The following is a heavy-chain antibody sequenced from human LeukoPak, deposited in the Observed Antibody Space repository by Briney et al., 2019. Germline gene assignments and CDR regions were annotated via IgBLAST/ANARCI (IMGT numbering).Heavy chain of an antibody. J-gene: IGHJ3*02. CDR1: GFTFSNYG. CDR2: ISYDGSNK. D-gene: IGHD2-21*02. V-gene: IGHV3-30*18. CDR3: AKSMIVVVTPIRGAFDI. Sequence: PGRSLRLSCAASGFTFSNYGMHWVRQTPGKGLEWVAVISYDGSNKYYADSVKGRLTISRDNSKNTLYLQMNSPRAEDTAVYYCAKSMIVVVTPIRGAFDIWGQGTMVTVSS.